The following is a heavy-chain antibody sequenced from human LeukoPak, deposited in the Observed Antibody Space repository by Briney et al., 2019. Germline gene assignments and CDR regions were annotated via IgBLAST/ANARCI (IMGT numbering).Heavy chain of an antibody. CDR1: GYTFTSYG. CDR3: AVHDFYSGGYHFDY. D-gene: IGHD3-3*01. J-gene: IGHJ4*02. Sequence: ASVKVSCKASGYTFTSYGISWLRQAPGQGLEWLGWISGYNGNTNYAQKFQGRVTMTTDTPTSTAYMDLRSMKYDDTAVYYCAVHDFYSGGYHFDYWGQGTLVTVSS. CDR2: ISGYNGNT. V-gene: IGHV1-18*01.